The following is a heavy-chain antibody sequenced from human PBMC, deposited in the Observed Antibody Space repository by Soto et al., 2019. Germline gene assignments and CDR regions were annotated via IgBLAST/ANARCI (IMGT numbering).Heavy chain of an antibody. CDR2: IYYSGST. V-gene: IGHV4-39*07. CDR1: GGSISSSSYY. CDR3: ARGSTGLLDY. D-gene: IGHD2-8*02. J-gene: IGHJ4*02. Sequence: SETLSLTCTVSGGSISSSSYYWGWIRQPPGKGLEWIGSIYYSGSTYYNPSLKSRVTISVDTSKNQFSLKMSSVTAADTAVYYCARGSTGLLDYCGQGTLVTVSS.